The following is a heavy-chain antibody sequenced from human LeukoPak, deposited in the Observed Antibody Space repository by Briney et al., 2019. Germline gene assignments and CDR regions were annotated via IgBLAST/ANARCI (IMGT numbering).Heavy chain of an antibody. CDR3: AKDVGGVATLNY. Sequence: GRSLRLSCAASGFTLSSYGMHWVRQAPGKGLEWVAVISYDGSSKYYADSVKGRFTISRDNSKNTLYLQMNSLRAEDTAVYYCAKDVGGVATLNYWGQGTLVTVSS. D-gene: IGHD2-8*02. CDR1: GFTLSSYG. V-gene: IGHV3-30*18. J-gene: IGHJ4*02. CDR2: ISYDGSSK.